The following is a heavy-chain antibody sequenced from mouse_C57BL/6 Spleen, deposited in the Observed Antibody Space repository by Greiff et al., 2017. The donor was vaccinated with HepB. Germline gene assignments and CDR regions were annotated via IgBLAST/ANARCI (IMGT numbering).Heavy chain of an antibody. CDR2: INPSSGYT. V-gene: IGHV1-4*01. CDR3: AREPYYGSSDAMDY. Sequence: QVQLKESGAELARPGASVKMSCKASGYTFTSYTMHWVKQRPGQGLEWIGYINPSSGYTKYNQKFKDKATLTADKSSSTAYMQLSSLTSEDSAVYYCAREPYYGSSDAMDYWGQGTSVTVSS. CDR1: GYTFTSYT. D-gene: IGHD1-1*01. J-gene: IGHJ4*01.